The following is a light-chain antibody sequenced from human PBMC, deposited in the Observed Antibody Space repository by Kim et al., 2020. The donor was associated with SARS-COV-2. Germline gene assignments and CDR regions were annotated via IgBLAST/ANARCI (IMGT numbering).Light chain of an antibody. CDR1: QTIDTW. CDR2: DAS. J-gene: IGKJ4*01. Sequence: DIQMTQSPSTLSASVGDRVTITCRASQTIDTWLAWYQQKPGKAPKLLIYDASVLETGVPSRFSSSGSGTEFTLTISSLQPDDYASYYCQQYHDSLLTFGGGTKVDIK. V-gene: IGKV1-5*01. CDR3: QQYHDSLLT.